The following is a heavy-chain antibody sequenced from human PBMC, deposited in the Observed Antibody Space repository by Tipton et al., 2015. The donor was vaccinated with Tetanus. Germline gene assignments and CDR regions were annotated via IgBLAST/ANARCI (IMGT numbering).Heavy chain of an antibody. CDR2: INPSGGST. Sequence: QSGPEVKKPGASVKVSCKASGYTFTSHYMHWVRRAPGQGLEWMGKINPSGGSTSYAQKFQGRVTMTKDTSTSTVYMELSSLRSEDTAVYYCARDLRVVVAATPVSYYYGMDVWGQGTTVTVSS. CDR3: ARDLRVVVAATPVSYYYGMDV. CDR1: GYTFTSHY. J-gene: IGHJ6*02. V-gene: IGHV1-46*01. D-gene: IGHD2-15*01.